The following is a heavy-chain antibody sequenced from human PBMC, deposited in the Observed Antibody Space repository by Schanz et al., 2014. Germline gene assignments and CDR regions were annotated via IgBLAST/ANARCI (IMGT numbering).Heavy chain of an antibody. D-gene: IGHD2-2*02. J-gene: IGHJ6*03. CDR3: AGTYCSSTSCYTGYYYMDV. V-gene: IGHV1-69*02. CDR1: GGTFSSYT. Sequence: QLQLVQSGAEVKKPGSSVKVSCKLSGGTFSSYTISWMRQAPGQGLEWMGRIIPILGIATYAQKFQGRLTITADKSTSTAYMELTSLRSEDTAVYYCAGTYCSSTSCYTGYYYMDVWGKGTTXTVSS. CDR2: IIPILGIA.